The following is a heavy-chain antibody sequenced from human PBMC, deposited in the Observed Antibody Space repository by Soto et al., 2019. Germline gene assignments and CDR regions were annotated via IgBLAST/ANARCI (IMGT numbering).Heavy chain of an antibody. CDR1: GGTFSSYA. CDR2: IIPIFGTA. V-gene: IGHV1-69*01. D-gene: IGHD5-18*01. J-gene: IGHJ4*02. CDR3: AGGIQLWVNPYFDY. Sequence: QVQLVQSGAEVKKPGSSVKVSCKASGGTFSSYAISWVRQAPGQGLEWMGGIIPIFGTANYAQKFQGRVTITADESTSTAYRELSSRRSEDTAVYYCAGGIQLWVNPYFDYWGQGPLVTVSS.